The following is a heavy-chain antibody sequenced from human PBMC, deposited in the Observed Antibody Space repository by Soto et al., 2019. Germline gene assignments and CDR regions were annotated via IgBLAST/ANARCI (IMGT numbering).Heavy chain of an antibody. CDR1: GFTFTSSA. V-gene: IGHV1-58*02. Sequence: ASVKVSCKASGFTFTSSAMQWVRQARGQRLEWIGWIVVGSGNTNYAQKFQERVTITRDMSTSTAYMELSSLRSEDTAVYYCAADYRDYGSWSYVDHYYMDVWGKGTTVTVSS. CDR2: IVVGSGNT. D-gene: IGHD3-10*01. CDR3: AADYRDYGSWSYVDHYYMDV. J-gene: IGHJ6*03.